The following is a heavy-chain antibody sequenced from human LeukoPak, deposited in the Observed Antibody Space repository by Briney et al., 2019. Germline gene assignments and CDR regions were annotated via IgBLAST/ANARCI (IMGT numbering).Heavy chain of an antibody. CDR3: ARARYANAWYAFDI. Sequence: SETLSLTCTVSGGSINSYYWSWIRQPPGKGLEWIGYIYYSGSTNYNPSLKSRVTILVDTSKNQFSLKLSSVTAADTAVYYCARARYANAWYAFDIWGHGTMVTVSS. D-gene: IGHD2-2*01. CDR2: IYYSGST. V-gene: IGHV4-59*01. CDR1: GGSINSYY. J-gene: IGHJ3*02.